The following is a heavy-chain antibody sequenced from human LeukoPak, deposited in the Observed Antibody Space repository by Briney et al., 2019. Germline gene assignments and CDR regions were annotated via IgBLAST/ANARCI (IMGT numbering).Heavy chain of an antibody. CDR1: GYTFTGYY. J-gene: IGHJ5*02. CDR3: ARDMYPPRITGTNWFDP. CDR2: INPNSGGT. Sequence: ASVKVSCKASGYTFTGYYMHWVRQAPGQGLEWMGWINPNSGGTNYAQKFQGRVTMTRDTSISTAYMELSRLRSDDTAVYYRARDMYPPRITGTNWFDPWGQGTLVTVSS. D-gene: IGHD1-7*01. V-gene: IGHV1-2*02.